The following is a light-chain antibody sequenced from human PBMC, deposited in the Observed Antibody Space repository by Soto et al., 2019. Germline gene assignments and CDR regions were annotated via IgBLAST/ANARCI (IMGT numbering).Light chain of an antibody. J-gene: IGKJ4*01. CDR2: GTS. Sequence: EIVLTQSPGTLSLSPGERATLSCRASQSVRSSHLAWYQQKPGQAPRLLLYGTSSRATAIPDRFSGSGSGTDFTLTINRLEPEDFAVYSCQQYSSSPLTFGGGTKVDIK. CDR1: QSVRSSH. CDR3: QQYSSSPLT. V-gene: IGKV3-20*01.